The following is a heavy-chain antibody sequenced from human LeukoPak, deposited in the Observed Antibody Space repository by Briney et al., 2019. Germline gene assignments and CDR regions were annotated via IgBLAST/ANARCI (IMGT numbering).Heavy chain of an antibody. Sequence: RASVKVSCKVSGYTLTELSMHWVRQAPGKGLEWMGGFDPEDGETIYAQKFQGRVTMTEDTSTDTAYMELSSLRSEDTAVYYCATGYDSSGYYDYWGQGTLVTVSS. J-gene: IGHJ4*02. CDR1: GYTLTELS. CDR2: FDPEDGET. V-gene: IGHV1-24*01. CDR3: ATGYDSSGYYDY. D-gene: IGHD3-22*01.